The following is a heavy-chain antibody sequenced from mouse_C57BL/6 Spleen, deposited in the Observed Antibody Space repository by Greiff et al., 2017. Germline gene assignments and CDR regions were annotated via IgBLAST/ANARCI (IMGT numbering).Heavy chain of an antibody. D-gene: IGHD2-3*01. CDR3: TRDDGYYLHFDV. J-gene: IGHJ1*03. CDR2: ISSGGDYI. CDR1: GFTFSSYA. V-gene: IGHV5-9-1*02. Sequence: EVKLVESGAGLVKPGGSLKLSCAASGFTFSSYAMSWVRQTPEKRLEWVAYISSGGDYIYYADTVKGRFTISRDNARNTLYLQMSSLKAEDTAMYYCTRDDGYYLHFDVWGTGTTVTVSS.